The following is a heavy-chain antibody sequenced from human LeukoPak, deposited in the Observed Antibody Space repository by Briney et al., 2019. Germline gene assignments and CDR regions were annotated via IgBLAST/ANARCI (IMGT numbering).Heavy chain of an antibody. J-gene: IGHJ4*02. CDR2: INQDGTEQ. D-gene: IGHD2-2*01. CDR3: ARVGYCSTTSCYWRAFDC. V-gene: IGHV3-7*01. Sequence: GGSLRLSCAASGLTFSNHWMNWVRQAPGKGLEWVANINQDGTEQYYVDSVKGRFTISRDNAKNSLYLQMNSLRAEDTAVYYCARVGYCSTTSCYWRAFDCWGQGTLVTVSS. CDR1: GLTFSNHW.